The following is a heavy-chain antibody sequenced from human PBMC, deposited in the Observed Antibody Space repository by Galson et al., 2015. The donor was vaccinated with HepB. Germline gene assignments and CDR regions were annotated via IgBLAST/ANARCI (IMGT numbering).Heavy chain of an antibody. J-gene: IGHJ6*02. Sequence: SLRLSCAASGFTFSGSAMHWVRQASGKGLEWVGRIRSKANSYATAYAASVKGRFTISRDDSKNTAYLQMNSLKTEDTAVYYCTRPHMGSVVVPAAPDYNYYYYGMDVWGQGTTVTVSS. CDR2: IRSKANSYAT. D-gene: IGHD2-2*01. CDR1: GFTFSGSA. V-gene: IGHV3-73*01. CDR3: TRPHMGSVVVPAAPDYNYYYYGMDV.